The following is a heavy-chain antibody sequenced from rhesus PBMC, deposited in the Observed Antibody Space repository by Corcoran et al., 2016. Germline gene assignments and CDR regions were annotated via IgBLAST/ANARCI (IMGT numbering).Heavy chain of an antibody. CDR1: GFTFSALY. V-gene: IGHV3-178*01. D-gene: IGHD3-34*01. CDR3: ARGSWDDYAALDY. Sequence: VKLVESGGGLAKPGGSLRLSCAAYGFTFSALYMDWVRQAPGMGMGWVSRINDGGGSTWYADSVKGRFTISRDNAKNILFLQIDSLRPEDTAVYYCARGSWDDYAALDYWGQGVLVTVSS. CDR2: INDGGGST. J-gene: IGHJ4*01.